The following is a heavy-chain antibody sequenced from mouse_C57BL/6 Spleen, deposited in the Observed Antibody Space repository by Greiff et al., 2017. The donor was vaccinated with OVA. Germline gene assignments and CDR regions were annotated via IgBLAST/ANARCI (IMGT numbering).Heavy chain of an antibody. D-gene: IGHD2-1*01. CDR3: AREEIYYGNLSYWYFDV. V-gene: IGHV1-53*01. J-gene: IGHJ1*03. CDR2: INPSNGGT. CDR1: GYTFTSYW. Sequence: QVHVKQPGTELVKPGASVKLSCKASGYTFTSYWMHWVKQRPGQGLEWIGNINPSNGGTNYNEKFKSKATLTVDKSSSTAYMQLSSLTSEDSAVYYCAREEIYYGNLSYWYFDVWGTGTTVTVSS.